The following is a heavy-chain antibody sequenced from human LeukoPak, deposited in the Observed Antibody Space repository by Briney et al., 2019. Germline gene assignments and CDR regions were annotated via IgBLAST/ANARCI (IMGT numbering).Heavy chain of an antibody. CDR1: GFTFSSYD. Sequence: QAGGSLRLSCAASGFTFSSYDMNWIRQAPGKELEWVSYISISSSTIYYADSVKGRFTISRDNAKNSLYLQVNSLRAEDTAIYYCARRPPLFDPWGQGTLVTVSS. CDR3: ARRPPLFDP. V-gene: IGHV3-48*01. J-gene: IGHJ5*02. CDR2: ISISSSTI.